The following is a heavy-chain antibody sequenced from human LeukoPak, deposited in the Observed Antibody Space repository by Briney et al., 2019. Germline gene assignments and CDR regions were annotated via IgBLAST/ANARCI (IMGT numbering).Heavy chain of an antibody. CDR1: EFTCSTYW. D-gene: IGHD1-1*01. V-gene: IGHV3-7*03. J-gene: IGHJ4*02. Sequence: PGGSLRLSCAASEFTCSTYWTSWVRQAPGKGLEWVDNINYDGGQTYYVDSVRGRFTISRDNAKNSLYLQMNSLRVEDTAVYYCARSSGIGTTDYWGQGTLVIVSS. CDR2: INYDGGQT. CDR3: ARSSGIGTTDY.